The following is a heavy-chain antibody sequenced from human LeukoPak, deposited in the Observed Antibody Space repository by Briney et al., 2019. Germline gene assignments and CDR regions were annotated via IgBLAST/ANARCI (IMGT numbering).Heavy chain of an antibody. CDR1: GGSVSSGSYY. CDR3: ARDPDY. V-gene: IGHV4-61*01. Sequence: SETLSLTCTVSGGSVSSGSYYWSWIRQPPGKGLEWIGYIYYSGSTNYNPSLKSRVTISVDTSKNQFSLKLSSVTAADTAVYYCARDPDYWGQGTLVTVSS. J-gene: IGHJ4*02. CDR2: IYYSGST.